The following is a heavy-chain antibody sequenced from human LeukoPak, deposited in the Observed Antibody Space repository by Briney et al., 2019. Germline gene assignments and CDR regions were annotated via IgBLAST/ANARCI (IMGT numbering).Heavy chain of an antibody. D-gene: IGHD3-22*01. Sequence: SVKVSCKASGGTFSSYAISWVRQAPGQGLEWMGGIIPIFGTANYAQKFQGRVTITADESTSTAYMELSSLRSEDTAVYYCARSLILENWFDPWGQGTLVTVSS. J-gene: IGHJ5*02. V-gene: IGHV1-69*01. CDR3: ARSLILENWFDP. CDR2: IIPIFGTA. CDR1: GGTFSSYA.